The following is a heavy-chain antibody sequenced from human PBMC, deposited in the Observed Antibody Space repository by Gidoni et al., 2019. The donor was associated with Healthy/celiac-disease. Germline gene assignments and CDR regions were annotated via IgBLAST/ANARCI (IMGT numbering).Heavy chain of an antibody. D-gene: IGHD1-26*01. CDR1: GFPFSSYW. Sequence: EVQLVESGGGLVQPGGSLRLSCAASGFPFSSYWMSWVRQAPGKGLEWVANIKQDGSEKYYVDSVKGRFTISRDNAKNSLYLQMNSLRAEDTAVYYCARAKPRVGANDYWGQGTLVTVSS. V-gene: IGHV3-7*01. CDR2: IKQDGSEK. CDR3: ARAKPRVGANDY. J-gene: IGHJ4*02.